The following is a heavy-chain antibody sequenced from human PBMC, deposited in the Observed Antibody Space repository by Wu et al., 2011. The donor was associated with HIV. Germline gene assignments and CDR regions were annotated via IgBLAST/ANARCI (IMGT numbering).Heavy chain of an antibody. D-gene: IGHD7-27*01. CDR1: GYTFTGYY. J-gene: IGHJ5*02. CDR3: ARVTGDLGWFDP. CDR2: INPNSDGT. V-gene: IGHV1-2*02. Sequence: QLVQSGAEVKKPGASVKVSCKASGYTFTGYYMLWVRQAPGQGLEWMGWINPNSDGTNYAQKFQSRVTMTRDTSISTAYMELSRLRSDDTAVYYCARVTGDLGWFDPWGQGTLVTVSS.